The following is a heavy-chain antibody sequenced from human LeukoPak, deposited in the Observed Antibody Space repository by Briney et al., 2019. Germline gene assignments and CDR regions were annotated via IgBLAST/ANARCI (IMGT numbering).Heavy chain of an antibody. D-gene: IGHD3-10*01. CDR1: GYTFTGYY. CDR3: ARLLLWFGALGDY. V-gene: IGHV1-2*02. Sequence: AAVKVSCKASGYTFTGYYMHWVRQAPGQGLEWMGWINVNSGGTNSAQKFQGRVTMNRDTSISTVYMELSRLRSDDTAVYYCARLLLWFGALGDYWGQGTLVTAPS. CDR2: INVNSGGT. J-gene: IGHJ4*02.